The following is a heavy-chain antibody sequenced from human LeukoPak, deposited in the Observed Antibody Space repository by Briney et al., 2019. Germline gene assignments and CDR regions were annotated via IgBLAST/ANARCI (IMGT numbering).Heavy chain of an antibody. CDR2: IRYDGSNK. D-gene: IGHD2-2*01. CDR1: GFTFSSYG. J-gene: IGHJ4*02. Sequence: GGSLRLSCAASGFTFSSYGMHWVRQAPGKGLEWVAFIRYDGSNKYYADSGKGRFTISRDNSKNTLYLQMNSLRAEDTAVYHCAKVVVVPAATELRYWGQGTLVTVSS. V-gene: IGHV3-30*02. CDR3: AKVVVVPAATELRY.